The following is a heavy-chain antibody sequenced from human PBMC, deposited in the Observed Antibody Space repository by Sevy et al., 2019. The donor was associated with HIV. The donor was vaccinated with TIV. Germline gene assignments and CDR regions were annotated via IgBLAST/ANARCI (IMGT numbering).Heavy chain of an antibody. CDR2: ISGSGGST. V-gene: IGHV3-23*01. D-gene: IGHD3-16*01. J-gene: IGHJ3*02. Sequence: GESLKISCAASGFTFSSYAMSWVRQAPGKGLEWVSAISGSGGSTYYADSVKGRFTISRDNSKTTLYLQMNSLRAEDTVVYYCAKDRVSYYDYVWGSYLEGDAFDIWGQGTMVTVSS. CDR3: AKDRVSYYDYVWGSYLEGDAFDI. CDR1: GFTFSSYA.